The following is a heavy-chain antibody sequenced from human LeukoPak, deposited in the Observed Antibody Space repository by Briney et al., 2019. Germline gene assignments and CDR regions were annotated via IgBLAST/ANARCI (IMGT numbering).Heavy chain of an antibody. CDR1: GFTFSSNA. CDR2: ISGSGGST. V-gene: IGHV3-23*01. Sequence: LAGGSLRLSYAAAGFTFSSNAMSWVRQAPGNGPEWVSAISGSGGSTYYTDSVKGRFTIARNHSKNTRYLQMNSHRSSDTVVYLCAKAIDNWGQGTLVTVSS. CDR3: AKAIDN. J-gene: IGHJ4*02.